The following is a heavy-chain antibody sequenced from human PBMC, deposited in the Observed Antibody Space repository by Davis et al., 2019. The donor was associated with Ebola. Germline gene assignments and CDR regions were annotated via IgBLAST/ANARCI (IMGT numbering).Heavy chain of an antibody. CDR2: INPNSGGT. V-gene: IGHV1-2*06. Sequence: ASVKVSCKASGYTFTGYYMHWVRQAPGQGLEWMGRINPNSGGTNYAQKFQGRVTMTRDTSISTAYMELSSLRSEDTAVYYCARDRGYDFWSGYYTYGMDVWGKGTTVTVSS. J-gene: IGHJ6*04. D-gene: IGHD3-3*01. CDR3: ARDRGYDFWSGYYTYGMDV. CDR1: GYTFTGYY.